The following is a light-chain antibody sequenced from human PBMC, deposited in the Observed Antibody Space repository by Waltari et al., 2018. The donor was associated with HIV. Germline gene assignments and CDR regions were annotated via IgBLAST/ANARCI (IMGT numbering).Light chain of an antibody. CDR1: QGIGIF. V-gene: IGKV1-27*01. J-gene: IGKJ3*01. Sequence: DVQMTQSPSSLSAFVGDRVTITCRASQGIGIFLAWFQQKPGKVPKLLISGASTLQSGVPSRFSGSGSVTDFALTISSLQPEDVASYYCQKYNSAPFTFGPGTKVDLK. CDR3: QKYNSAPFT. CDR2: GAS.